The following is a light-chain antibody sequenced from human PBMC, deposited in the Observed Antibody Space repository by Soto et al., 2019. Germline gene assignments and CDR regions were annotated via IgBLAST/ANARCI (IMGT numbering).Light chain of an antibody. CDR2: NVS. CDR1: SSDVGGHDS. J-gene: IGLJ1*01. CDR3: TSYTRASTYV. Sequence: QSALTQPGSVSGSPGQSIAISCTGTSSDVGGHDSVSWYQQHPGKAPKLMIYNVSNRPSGVSNRFSGSKSGNTASLTISGLLAEDEADYFCTSYTRASTYVFGAGTKVTVL. V-gene: IGLV2-14*01.